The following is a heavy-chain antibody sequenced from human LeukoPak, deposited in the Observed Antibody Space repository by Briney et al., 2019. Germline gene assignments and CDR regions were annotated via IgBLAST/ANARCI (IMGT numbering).Heavy chain of an antibody. CDR2: ISGSGDRT. J-gene: IGHJ4*02. V-gene: IGHV3-23*01. Sequence: PGGSLRLSCAASGFTFSTYAMSWVRQAPGKGLEWASVISGSGDRTYYPDSVKGRFTISRDNSKNTLYLQMNSLRAEDTAVYYCAKTTGNIVGAYFDYWGQGTLVTVPS. D-gene: IGHD1-26*01. CDR1: GFTFSTYA. CDR3: AKTTGNIVGAYFDY.